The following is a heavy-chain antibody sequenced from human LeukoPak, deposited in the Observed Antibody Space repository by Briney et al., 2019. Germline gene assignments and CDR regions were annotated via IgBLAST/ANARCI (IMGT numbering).Heavy chain of an antibody. CDR1: GGSISSGGYY. V-gene: IGHV4-30-2*01. CDR3: ARGGTISGEGEYYFDY. Sequence: SQTLSLTCTVSGGSISSGGYYWSWIRQPPGKGLEWIGYIHHSGSTYYNPSLKSRVTISVDRSKNQFSLKLSSVTAADTAVYYCARGGTISGEGEYYFDYWGQGTLVTVSS. CDR2: IHHSGST. D-gene: IGHD3-16*01. J-gene: IGHJ4*02.